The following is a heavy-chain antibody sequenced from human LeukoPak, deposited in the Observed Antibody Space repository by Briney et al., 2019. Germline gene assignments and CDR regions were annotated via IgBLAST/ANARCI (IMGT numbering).Heavy chain of an antibody. CDR2: IDGGGTIT. CDR3: ARDRGYGSGYYFDN. D-gene: IGHD3-3*01. Sequence: SGGSLRLSCAASGFTFSDYYMSWIRQVPGKGLEWPSYIDGGGTITYYAAFEEGRFTISRDNAKNSVYLQMDSLRAEDTAVYYCARDRGYGSGYYFDNWGQGTLVTVSS. J-gene: IGHJ4*02. V-gene: IGHV3-11*04. CDR1: GFTFSDYY.